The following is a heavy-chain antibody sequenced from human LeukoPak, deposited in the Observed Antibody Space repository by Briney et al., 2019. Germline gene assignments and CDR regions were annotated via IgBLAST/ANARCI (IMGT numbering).Heavy chain of an antibody. D-gene: IGHD2-15*01. V-gene: IGHV1-2*02. CDR1: GYTFTGYY. Sequence: ASVTVSCTASGYTFTGYYMHWVRQAPGQGLEWMGWINPNSGGTNYAQKFQGRVTMTRDASISTAYMELSRLRSDDTAVYYCERLDIVVVVAATPVSGYGMDVWGQGTTVTVSS. CDR2: INPNSGGT. CDR3: ERLDIVVVVAATPVSGYGMDV. J-gene: IGHJ6*02.